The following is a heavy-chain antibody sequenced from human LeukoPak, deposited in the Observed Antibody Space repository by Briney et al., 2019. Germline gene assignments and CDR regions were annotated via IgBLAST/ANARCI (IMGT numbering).Heavy chain of an antibody. V-gene: IGHV3-23*01. D-gene: IGHD3-16*02. J-gene: IGHJ4*02. CDR2: ISSSAGST. CDR1: GFTFSNYA. Sequence: GGSLRLSCAASGFTFSNYAMSWVRQAPGKGLEWVSAISSSAGSTYYADSVRGRFTISRDNSKNTLYLQLNSLTVEDTAVYYCTRGGGWPSYYCDSWGQGTLVTVSS. CDR3: TRGGGWPSYYCDS.